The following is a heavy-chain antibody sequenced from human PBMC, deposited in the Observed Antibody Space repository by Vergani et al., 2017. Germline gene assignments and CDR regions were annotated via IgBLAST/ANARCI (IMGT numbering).Heavy chain of an antibody. D-gene: IGHD1-26*01. V-gene: IGHV3-23*01. CDR2: ISGSGGST. Sequence: EVQLLESGGGLVQPGGSLRLSCAASGFTFSSYAMSWVRQAPGKGLEWVSAISGSGGSTYYADSVKGRFTISRDNSKNTLYLQMNSLRAEETAVYYCAKIMRSGSYPYHFDYWGQGTLVTVSS. CDR1: GFTFSSYA. CDR3: AKIMRSGSYPYHFDY. J-gene: IGHJ4*02.